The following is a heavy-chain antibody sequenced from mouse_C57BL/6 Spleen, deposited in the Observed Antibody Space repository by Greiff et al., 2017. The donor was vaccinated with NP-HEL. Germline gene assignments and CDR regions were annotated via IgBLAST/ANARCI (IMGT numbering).Heavy chain of an antibody. CDR1: GFTFTDYY. Sequence: EVKLMESGGGLVQPGGSLSLSCAASGFTFTDYYMSWVRQPPGKALEWLGFIRNKANGYTTEYSASVKGRFTISRDNSQSILYLQMNALRAEDSATYYCARFSGGDFAYWGQGTLVTVSA. CDR2: IRNKANGYTT. CDR3: ARFSGGDFAY. J-gene: IGHJ3*01. V-gene: IGHV7-3*01.